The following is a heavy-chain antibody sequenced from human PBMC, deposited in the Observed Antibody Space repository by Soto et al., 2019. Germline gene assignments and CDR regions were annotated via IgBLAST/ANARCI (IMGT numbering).Heavy chain of an antibody. J-gene: IGHJ3*02. CDR3: AGHRWYYDILTGRHDAFDI. Sequence: QVQLQESGPGLVKPSETLSLTCTVSGGSISSYYWSWIRQPPGKGLEWIGYISYSGSTNYNPSLKSRVTISVDTSKNQFSLNFSSVTASNTAVYYCAGHRWYYDILTGRHDAFDIWCQGTMVTVSS. CDR1: GGSISSYY. D-gene: IGHD3-9*01. CDR2: ISYSGST. V-gene: IGHV4-59*08.